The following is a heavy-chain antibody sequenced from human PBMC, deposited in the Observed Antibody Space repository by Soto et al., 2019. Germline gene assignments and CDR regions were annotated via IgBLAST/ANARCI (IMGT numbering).Heavy chain of an antibody. V-gene: IGHV3-30*18. CDR1: GFTFSGYG. J-gene: IGHJ6*02. D-gene: IGHD1-1*01. Sequence: LRLSCAASGFTFSGYGMHWVRQAPGKGLEWVAVISYGGNNKYYADSVKGRLTISRDNSKNTLYLQMNSLRAEDTAVYYCAKGGRGTYYYYYGMDVWGQGTTVTVSS. CDR3: AKGGRGTYYYYYGMDV. CDR2: ISYGGNNK.